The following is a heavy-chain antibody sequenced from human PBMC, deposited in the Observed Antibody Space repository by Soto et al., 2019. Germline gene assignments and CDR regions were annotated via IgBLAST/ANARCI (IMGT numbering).Heavy chain of an antibody. D-gene: IGHD3-10*01. Sequence: QVQLQESGPGLVKPSETLSLTCTVSGGSISSYYWSWIRQSPGKGLEWIGYIYYSGSTNYNPSLMRRVTISVDTSKNQFSLKLSSVTAADTAVYYCARETQRGFGESFFDYWGQGTLLTVSS. CDR2: IYYSGST. V-gene: IGHV4-59*01. J-gene: IGHJ4*02. CDR3: ARETQRGFGESFFDY. CDR1: GGSISSYY.